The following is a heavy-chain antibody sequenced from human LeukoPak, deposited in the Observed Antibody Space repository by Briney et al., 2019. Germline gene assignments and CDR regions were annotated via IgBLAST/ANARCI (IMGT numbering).Heavy chain of an antibody. D-gene: IGHD6-19*01. CDR1: GFTFSSYA. J-gene: IGHJ6*02. V-gene: IGHV3-30-3*01. CDR3: ARVAGTGSYYYYGMDV. Sequence: GGSLRLSCAASGFTFSSYAMHWVRQAPGKGLEWVAVISYDGSNKYYADSVKGRFTISRDNSKNTLYLQMNSLRAEDTAVYYCARVAGTGSYYYYGMDVWGQGTTVTVSS. CDR2: ISYDGSNK.